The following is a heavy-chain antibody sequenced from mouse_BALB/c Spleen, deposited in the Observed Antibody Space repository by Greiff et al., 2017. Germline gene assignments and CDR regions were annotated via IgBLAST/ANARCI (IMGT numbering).Heavy chain of an antibody. CDR1: GYTFTIYT. J-gene: IGHJ3*01. D-gene: IGHD1-1*01. Sequence: QVQLQQSAAELARPGASVKMSCKASGYTFTIYTMHWVKQRPGQGLEWIGYINPSSGYSEYNQKFKDKTTLTADKSSSTAYMQLSSLTSEDSAVYYCARGHGSSYTWFAYWGQGTLVTVSA. CDR2: INPSSGYS. CDR3: ARGHGSSYTWFAY. V-gene: IGHV1-4*02.